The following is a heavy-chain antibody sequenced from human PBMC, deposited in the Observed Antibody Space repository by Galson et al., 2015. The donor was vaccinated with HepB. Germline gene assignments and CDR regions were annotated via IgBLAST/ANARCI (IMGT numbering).Heavy chain of an antibody. Sequence: SLRLSCAASGISFDEYGMSWVRQAPGKGLEWVSGVNWDGGSTGYAASVKGRFTITRDNAKNSLYLQMNSLRTEDTVLYDCAREMIHYDHVWGRFLAPIDYWGQGTLVTVSS. D-gene: IGHD3-16*01. V-gene: IGHV3-20*01. CDR3: AREMIHYDHVWGRFLAPIDY. CDR1: GISFDEYG. CDR2: VNWDGGST. J-gene: IGHJ4*02.